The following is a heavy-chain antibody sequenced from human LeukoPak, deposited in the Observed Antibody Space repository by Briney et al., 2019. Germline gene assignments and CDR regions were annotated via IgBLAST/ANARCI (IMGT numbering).Heavy chain of an antibody. D-gene: IGHD2-2*01. J-gene: IGHJ4*02. CDR1: GFTFSSYS. Sequence: GGSLRLSCAASGFTFSSYSMNWVRQAPGKGLEWVSSISSSSSYIYYADSVTGRFTISRDNAKNSLYLQMNSLRAEDTAVYYCAGSIRRSTSIGINWGQGTLVTVSS. CDR3: AGSIRRSTSIGIN. V-gene: IGHV3-21*01. CDR2: ISSSSSYI.